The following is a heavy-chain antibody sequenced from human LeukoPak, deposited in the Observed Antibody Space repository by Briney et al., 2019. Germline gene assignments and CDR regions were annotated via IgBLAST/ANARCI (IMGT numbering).Heavy chain of an antibody. V-gene: IGHV3-53*01. J-gene: IGHJ3*02. CDR1: GFTFSNYA. Sequence: GGSLRLSCGASGFTFSNYAMSWVRQAPGKGLEWVSIIYSGGSTYYADSVKGRFTISRDNSKNTLYLQMNSLRAEDTAVYYCARSFYRRYSSMPGAFDIWGQGTMVTVSS. CDR3: ARSFYRRYSSMPGAFDI. CDR2: IYSGGST. D-gene: IGHD6-13*01.